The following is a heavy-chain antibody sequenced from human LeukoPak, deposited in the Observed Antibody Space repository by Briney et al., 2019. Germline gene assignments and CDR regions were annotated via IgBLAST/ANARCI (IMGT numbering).Heavy chain of an antibody. J-gene: IGHJ4*03. V-gene: IGHV4-61*01. D-gene: IGHD2-15*01. CDR1: GGSVSGGNYY. CDR2: IYYSGST. Sequence: SETLSLTCTVSGGSVSGGNYYWSWIRQPPGTGLEWIGYIYYSGSTNYNPSLKSRVTMSVDTSQNQFSLKLSSVTAADTAVYYCAKSSRRYCGGGGCFGYWGQGTLVTVSS. CDR3: AKSSRRYCGGGGCFGY.